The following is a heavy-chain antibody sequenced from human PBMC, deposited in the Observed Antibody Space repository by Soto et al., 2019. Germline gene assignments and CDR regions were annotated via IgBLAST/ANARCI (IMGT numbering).Heavy chain of an antibody. CDR2: SRSDGDDT. V-gene: IGHV3-64D*06. CDR1: VFPFSNHP. J-gene: IGHJ4*02. CDR3: VKRAGPQRRAAGAYIDY. Sequence: PGGLLTVFPSASVFPFSNHPLHWFLQPPGTGMEYVSASRSDGDDTYYTDPVKGRFNISRDKSKNTVYLEMSSLRADDTAVYFCVKRAGPQRRAAGAYIDYWGQGTLVTVSS. D-gene: IGHD6-13*01.